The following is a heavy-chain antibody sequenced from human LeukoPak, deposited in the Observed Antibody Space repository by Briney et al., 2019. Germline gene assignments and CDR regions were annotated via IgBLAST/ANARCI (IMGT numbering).Heavy chain of an antibody. J-gene: IGHJ6*02. D-gene: IGHD5-12*01. V-gene: IGHV4-59*01. CDR1: GGSISSYY. CDR3: ARWRNDIVARNYYGMDV. Sequence: SETLSLTCTVSGGSISSYYWSWIRQPPGKGLEWIGYIYYSGSTNYNPSLKSRVTISVDTSKNQFSLKLSSVTAADTAVYYCARWRNDIVARNYYGMDVWGQGTTVTVSS. CDR2: IYYSGST.